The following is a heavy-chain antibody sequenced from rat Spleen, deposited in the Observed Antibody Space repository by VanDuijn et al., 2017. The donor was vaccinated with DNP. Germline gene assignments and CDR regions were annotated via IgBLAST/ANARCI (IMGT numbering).Heavy chain of an antibody. CDR1: GFTFSDYY. CDR2: ISYDGVHA. D-gene: IGHD1-2*01. V-gene: IGHV5-20*01. Sequence: EVQLVESGGGLVQPGRSLKLSCAASGFTFSDYYMAWVRQAPTKGLEWVASISYDGVHAYYRGSVKGRFTISRDNAKNTLSLQMNSLRSEDTATYYCTRANTIAAISTHFDYWGQGVMVTVSS. J-gene: IGHJ2*01. CDR3: TRANTIAAISTHFDY.